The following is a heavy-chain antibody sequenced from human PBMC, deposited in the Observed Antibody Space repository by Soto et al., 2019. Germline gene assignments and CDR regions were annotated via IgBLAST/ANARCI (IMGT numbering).Heavy chain of an antibody. CDR2: ISYDGSNK. V-gene: IGHV3-30-3*01. D-gene: IGHD2-2*01. Sequence: VGSLRLSCAASGFTFSSYAMHWVRQAPGKGLEWVAVISYDGSNKYYADSVKGRFTISRDNSKNTLYLQMNSLRAEDTAVYYCARARVVPAAIGRCDAFDIWGQGTMVTVSS. CDR1: GFTFSSYA. CDR3: ARARVVPAAIGRCDAFDI. J-gene: IGHJ3*02.